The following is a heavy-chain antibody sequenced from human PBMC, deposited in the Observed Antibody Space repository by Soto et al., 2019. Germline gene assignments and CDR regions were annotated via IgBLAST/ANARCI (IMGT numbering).Heavy chain of an antibody. CDR1: GDYIHVGGYY. V-gene: IGHV4-30-4*01. CDR3: GRDLTSNANCIDP. J-gene: IGHJ5*02. Sequence: SETLSLTCSVSGDYIHVGGYYWTWIRQRPGKGLEWMGYIYYTGKTYYNPSLESRLTMSVDRSKNQFSLRLTSVTAADTAVYFCGRDLTSNANCIDPWGQGTLVTVPQ. CDR2: IYYTGKT. D-gene: IGHD2-2*01.